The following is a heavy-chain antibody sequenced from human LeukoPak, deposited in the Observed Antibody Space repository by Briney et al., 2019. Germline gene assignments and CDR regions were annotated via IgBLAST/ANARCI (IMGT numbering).Heavy chain of an antibody. D-gene: IGHD3-22*01. CDR1: GFTFSSYG. CDR2: IWYDGSNK. Sequence: GGSLRLSCAASGFTFSSYGMHWVRQAPGKGLEWVAVIWYDGSNKYYADSVKGRFTISRDNSKNTLYLQMNSLRAEDTAVYYCAKEYYDSSGCLDYWGQGTLVTVSS. J-gene: IGHJ4*02. V-gene: IGHV3-33*06. CDR3: AKEYYDSSGCLDY.